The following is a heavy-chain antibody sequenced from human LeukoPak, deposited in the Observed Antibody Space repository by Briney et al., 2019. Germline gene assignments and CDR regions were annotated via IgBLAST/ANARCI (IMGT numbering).Heavy chain of an antibody. CDR2: IIPIFGTA. Sequence: SVKVSCKASGGTFSSYAISWVRQSPGQVLEGMGRIIPIFGTANYAQKFQGRVTVTTDESTSTAYMELSSLRSEDTAVYYCARIAVAGYIDYWGQGTLVTVSS. CDR1: GGTFSSYA. D-gene: IGHD6-19*01. J-gene: IGHJ4*02. CDR3: ARIAVAGYIDY. V-gene: IGHV1-69*05.